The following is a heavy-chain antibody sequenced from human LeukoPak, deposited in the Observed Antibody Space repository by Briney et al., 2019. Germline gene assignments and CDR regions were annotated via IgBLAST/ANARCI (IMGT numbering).Heavy chain of an antibody. CDR1: GDSISSGGYY. V-gene: IGHV4-30-2*01. D-gene: IGHD1-26*01. Sequence: SQTLSLTCTVSGDSISSGGYYWNWIRQPPGKGLEWIGYIYHSGSTYYNPSLKSRVTISVDRSKNQFSLRLSSVTAADTAVYYCARDGAWELLWGQGTLVTVSS. CDR3: ARDGAWELL. CDR2: IYHSGST. J-gene: IGHJ4*02.